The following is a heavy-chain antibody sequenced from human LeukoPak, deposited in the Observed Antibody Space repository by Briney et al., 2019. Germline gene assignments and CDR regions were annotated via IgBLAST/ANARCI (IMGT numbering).Heavy chain of an antibody. V-gene: IGHV4-31*03. J-gene: IGHJ3*02. CDR3: ARESGADYYDSSGYQVDI. CDR2: IYYSGST. Sequence: SETLSLTCTVSGGSISSGGYYWSWIRQHPGKGLEWIGYIYYSGSTYYNPSLKSRVTISVDTSKNQFSLKLSSVTAADTAVYYCARESGADYYDSSGYQVDIWGQGTMVTVSS. CDR1: GGSISSGGYY. D-gene: IGHD3-22*01.